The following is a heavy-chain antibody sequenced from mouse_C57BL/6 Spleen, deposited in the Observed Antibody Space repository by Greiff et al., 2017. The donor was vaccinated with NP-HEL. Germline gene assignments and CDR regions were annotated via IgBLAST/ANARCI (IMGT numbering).Heavy chain of an antibody. V-gene: IGHV1-15*01. CDR1: GYTFTDYE. D-gene: IGHD2-3*01. CDR2: IDPETGGT. Sequence: QVQLKQSGAELVRPGASVTLSCKASGYTFTDYEMHWVKQTPVHGLEWIGAIDPETGGTAYNQKFKGKAILTADKSSSTAYMELRSLTSEDSAVYYCTRRWLLRPFAYWGQGTLVTVSA. J-gene: IGHJ3*01. CDR3: TRRWLLRPFAY.